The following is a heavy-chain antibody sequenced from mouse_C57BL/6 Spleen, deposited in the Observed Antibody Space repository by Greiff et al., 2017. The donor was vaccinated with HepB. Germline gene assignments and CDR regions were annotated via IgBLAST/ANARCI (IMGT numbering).Heavy chain of an antibody. Sequence: VQLQQSGAELVRPGTSVKVSCKASGYAFTNYLIEWVKQRPGQGLEWIGVINPGSGGTDYNEKFKGKATLTADKSSSTAYMQLSSLTSEDAAVYFRARGVIYYDYDYAMDNWGQGTSVTVSS. CDR1: GYAFTNYL. CDR3: ARGVIYYDYDYAMDN. J-gene: IGHJ4*01. V-gene: IGHV1-54*01. CDR2: INPGSGGT. D-gene: IGHD2-4*01.